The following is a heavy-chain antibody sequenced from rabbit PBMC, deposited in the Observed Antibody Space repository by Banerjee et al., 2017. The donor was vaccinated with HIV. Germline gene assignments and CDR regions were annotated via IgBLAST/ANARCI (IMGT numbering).Heavy chain of an antibody. CDR3: ARDLAAVTGWNIGL. CDR1: GIDFSRGG. CDR2: IYPDDDST. D-gene: IGHD7-1*01. J-gene: IGHJ4*01. V-gene: IGHV1S47*01. Sequence: QQLLEEAGGGLVKPAGSLTLSCKASGIDFSRGGISWVRQAPGKGLEWIACIYPDDDSTDYASWVSGRFTSSLDNAQNTVFLQMTSLTAADTASYFCARDLAAVTGWNIGLWGPGTLVTVS.